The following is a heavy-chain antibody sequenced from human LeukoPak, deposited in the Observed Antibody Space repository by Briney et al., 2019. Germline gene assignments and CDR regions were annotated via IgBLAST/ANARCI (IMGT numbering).Heavy chain of an antibody. CDR3: ARGRDSSGWYYY. CDR1: GYTFTGYY. D-gene: IGHD6-19*01. Sequence: GASVKVSCKASGYTFTGYYMHWVRQAPGQGLEWMGWINPNSGGTNYTQKFQGRVTVARDTSISTAYMELTRLRSDDTAVYYCARGRDSSGWYYYWGQGTLVTVSS. CDR2: INPNSGGT. V-gene: IGHV1-2*02. J-gene: IGHJ4*02.